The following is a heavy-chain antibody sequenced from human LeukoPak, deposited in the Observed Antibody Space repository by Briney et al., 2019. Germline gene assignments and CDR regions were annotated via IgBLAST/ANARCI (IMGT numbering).Heavy chain of an antibody. J-gene: IGHJ4*02. D-gene: IGHD3-22*01. Sequence: GGSLRLSCAASGFTFSSYAMHWVRPAPGKGLEWVAVISYDGSNKYYADSVKGRFTISRDNSKNTLYLQMNSLRAEDTAVYYCAREDSSGYYIDKSHQDYWGQGTLVTVSS. CDR1: GFTFSSYA. CDR2: ISYDGSNK. CDR3: AREDSSGYYIDKSHQDY. V-gene: IGHV3-30-3*01.